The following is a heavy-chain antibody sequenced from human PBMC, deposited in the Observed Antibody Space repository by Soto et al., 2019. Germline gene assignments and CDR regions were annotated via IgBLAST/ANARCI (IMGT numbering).Heavy chain of an antibody. D-gene: IGHD3-10*01. CDR3: ARGLTMVRGVIITFYYGMDV. Sequence: SETLSLTCTVSGGSVSSNTYYWSWIRQPPGKGLEYIGYIYYSGSTNYNPSLKSRVTISVDTSKNQFSLKLNSVTAADTAVYYFARGLTMVRGVIITFYYGMDVWGQGTTVTVSS. CDR2: IYYSGST. J-gene: IGHJ6*02. CDR1: GGSVSSNTYY. V-gene: IGHV4-61*01.